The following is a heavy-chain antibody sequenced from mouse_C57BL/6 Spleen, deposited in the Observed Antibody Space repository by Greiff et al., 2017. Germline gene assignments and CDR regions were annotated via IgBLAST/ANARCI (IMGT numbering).Heavy chain of an antibody. V-gene: IGHV5-9-1*02. CDR2: ISSGGDYI. Sequence: EVKLMESGEGLVKPGGSLKLSCAASGFTFSSYAMSWVRQTPEKRLEWVAYISSGGDYIYDADTVKGRFTISIDNSRNTLYLQMSSLKSEDTAMYYWTREIYYYGSSYPWDYWGQGTSVTVSS. D-gene: IGHD1-1*01. CDR1: GFTFSSYA. J-gene: IGHJ4*01. CDR3: TREIYYYGSSYPWDY.